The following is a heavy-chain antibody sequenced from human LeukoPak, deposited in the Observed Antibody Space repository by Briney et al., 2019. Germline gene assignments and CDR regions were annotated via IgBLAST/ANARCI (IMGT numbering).Heavy chain of an antibody. J-gene: IGHJ4*02. CDR2: INQDDSQI. D-gene: IGHD3-10*01. CDR1: GFTFNKYW. V-gene: IGHV3-7*01. CDR3: ARGYYYLSFFDY. Sequence: PGGSLRLSCAASGFTFNKYWLTWVRQAPGKGLEWVANINQDDSQIYYLESVEGRFTINRDNAKNSLHLQMNSLRAEDTAIYYCARGYYYLSFFDYWGQGTLVTVSS.